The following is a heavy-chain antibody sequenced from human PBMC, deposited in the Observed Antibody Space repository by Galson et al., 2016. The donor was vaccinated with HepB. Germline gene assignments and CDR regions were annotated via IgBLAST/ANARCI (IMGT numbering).Heavy chain of an antibody. J-gene: IGHJ1*01. V-gene: IGHV4-34*01. D-gene: IGHD5-18*01. CDR1: GGSFSGYY. Sequence: SETLSLTCAVYGGSFSGYYWSWVRQTPGKGLEWIGEINRSGSSIHNPSLKSRGTISVDTSKNQFSLKLRSVTVADTAVYYCARVLLWWPGYFDHWGQGTLVTVSS. CDR2: INRSGSS. CDR3: ARVLLWWPGYFDH.